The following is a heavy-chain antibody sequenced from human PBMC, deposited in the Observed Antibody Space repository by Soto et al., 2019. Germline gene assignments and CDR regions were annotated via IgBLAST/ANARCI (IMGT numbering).Heavy chain of an antibody. D-gene: IGHD4-17*01. CDR3: AIEQRGDYVDPTLVKAFDI. CDR1: GYTFTSYA. V-gene: IGHV1-3*01. Sequence: RASVKVSCKAAGYTFTSYAMHWVRQAPGQRLEWMGWINAGNGNTKYSQKFQGRVTITRDTSASTAYMELSSLRSEDTAVYYCAIEQRGDYVDPTLVKAFDIWGQGTMVTVSS. CDR2: INAGNGNT. J-gene: IGHJ3*02.